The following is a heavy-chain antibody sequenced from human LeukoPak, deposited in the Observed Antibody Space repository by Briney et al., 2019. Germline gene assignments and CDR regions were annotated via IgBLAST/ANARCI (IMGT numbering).Heavy chain of an antibody. CDR2: IKQDASEK. CDR3: ARVYDFWSGYYGDLSRRYYYYGMDV. V-gene: IGHV3-7*01. J-gene: IGHJ6*02. CDR1: GFTFSDYW. D-gene: IGHD3-3*01. Sequence: GGSLRLSCAASGFTFSDYWMSWVRQAPGKGLEWVANIKQDASEKHCVDSVKGRFTVSRDNAKNSLYLQMNSLRAEDTAVYYCARVYDFWSGYYGDLSRRYYYYGMDVWGQGTTVTVSS.